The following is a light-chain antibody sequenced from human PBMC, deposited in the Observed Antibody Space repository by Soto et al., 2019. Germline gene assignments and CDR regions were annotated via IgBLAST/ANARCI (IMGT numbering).Light chain of an antibody. Sequence: EIVMTQSPATLSVSPGERATLSCRASHSVNSNLAWYQQRPGQAPRLLISGASTRATGVPARFSGSGSETEFTLTISSLQSEDFAVYHCQQYNNWWTFGQGTKVEIK. CDR2: GAS. J-gene: IGKJ1*01. CDR3: QQYNNWWT. V-gene: IGKV3-15*01. CDR1: HSVNSN.